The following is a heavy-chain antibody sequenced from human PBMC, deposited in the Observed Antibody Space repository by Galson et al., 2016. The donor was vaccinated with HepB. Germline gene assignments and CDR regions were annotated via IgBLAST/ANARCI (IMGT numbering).Heavy chain of an antibody. CDR1: GYTFTSYG. D-gene: IGHD3-3*01. V-gene: IGHV1-18*01. Sequence: SVKVSCKASGYTFTSYGITWVRQAPGQGLEWMGWISVYNGDTNYAQNLQGRVTMTTDTSTSTAYMELRTLRSDDTAVYYCARGVTIFGVAIPPDYWGQGTLVTVSS. CDR3: ARGVTIFGVAIPPDY. J-gene: IGHJ4*02. CDR2: ISVYNGDT.